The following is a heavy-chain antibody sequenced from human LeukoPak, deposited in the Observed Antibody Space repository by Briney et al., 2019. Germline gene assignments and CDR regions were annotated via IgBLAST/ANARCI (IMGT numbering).Heavy chain of an antibody. J-gene: IGHJ4*02. CDR3: AKVDFYYDILTGYPDY. CDR1: GFTFSSYA. Sequence: GGSLRLSCAASGFTFSSYAMSWVRQAPGKGLEWVSAISGSGGSTYYADSVKGRFTISRDNSKNTLYLQMNSLRAEDTAVYYCAKVDFYYDILTGYPDYWGQGTLVTVSS. D-gene: IGHD3-9*01. V-gene: IGHV3-23*01. CDR2: ISGSGGST.